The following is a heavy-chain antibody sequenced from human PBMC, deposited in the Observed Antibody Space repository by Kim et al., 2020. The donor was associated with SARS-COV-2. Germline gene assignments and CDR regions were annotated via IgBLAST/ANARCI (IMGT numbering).Heavy chain of an antibody. J-gene: IGHJ4*02. D-gene: IGHD6-19*01. CDR3: GRDGWYSSGYYFDY. Sequence: ADAVEGRFTISRDNAKNSLYLQMNSLRAEDTAVDYCGRDGWYSSGYYFDYWGQGTLVTVSS. V-gene: IGHV3-11*06.